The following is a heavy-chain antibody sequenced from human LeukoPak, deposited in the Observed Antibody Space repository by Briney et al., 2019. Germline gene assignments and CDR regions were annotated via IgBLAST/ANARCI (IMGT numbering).Heavy chain of an antibody. J-gene: IGHJ4*02. D-gene: IGHD3-22*01. CDR2: ISAYNGNT. CDR1: GYTFTSYG. CDR3: ARDGEVVMGGYYFDY. Sequence: ASMKVSCKASGYTFTSYGISWVRQAPGQGLEWMGWISAYNGNTNYAQKLQGRVTMTTDTSTSTAYMELRSLRSDDTAVYYCARDGEVVMGGYYFDYWGQGTLVTVSS. V-gene: IGHV1-18*01.